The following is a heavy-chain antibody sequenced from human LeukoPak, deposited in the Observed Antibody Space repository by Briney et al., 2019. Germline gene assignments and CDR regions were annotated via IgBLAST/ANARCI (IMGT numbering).Heavy chain of an antibody. J-gene: IGHJ3*02. CDR3: AREKLGPGTFDI. CDR1: GYTFTGFY. V-gene: IGHV1-2*02. CDR2: INPNSGDT. Sequence: ASVKVSCKASGYTFTGFYMHWVRQAPGQGLECVGWINPNSGDTNYAQKFQGRVTMTRDTSISTAYMELSRLRSDDTAVFYCAREKLGPGTFDIWGQGTMVTVPS. D-gene: IGHD7-27*01.